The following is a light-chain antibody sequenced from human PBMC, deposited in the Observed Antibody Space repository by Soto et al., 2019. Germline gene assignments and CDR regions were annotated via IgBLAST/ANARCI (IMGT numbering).Light chain of an antibody. J-gene: IGLJ1*01. CDR2: EVS. Sequence: QSALTQPASVSGSPGQSITISCTGTSSDVGSYNLVSWYQQHPGKAPKLMIYEVSKRPSGVSNRFSGSKSGNTASLTISGLQAEDAADYCCSSYAGSSPLYVFGTGTKLTVL. V-gene: IGLV2-23*02. CDR1: SSDVGSYNL. CDR3: SSYAGSSPLYV.